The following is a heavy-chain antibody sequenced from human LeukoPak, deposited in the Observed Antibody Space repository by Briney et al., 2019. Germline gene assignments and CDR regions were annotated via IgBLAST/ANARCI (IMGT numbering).Heavy chain of an antibody. CDR1: GGSFSGYY. Sequence: SETLSLTCAVYGGSFSGYYWSWIRQPPGKGLEWIGEINHSGSTNYNPSLKSRVTISVDTSKNQFSLKLSSVTAADTAVYYCARGPDYGDNRGVDYWGQGTLVTVSS. V-gene: IGHV4-34*01. J-gene: IGHJ4*02. CDR2: INHSGST. D-gene: IGHD4-23*01. CDR3: ARGPDYGDNRGVDY.